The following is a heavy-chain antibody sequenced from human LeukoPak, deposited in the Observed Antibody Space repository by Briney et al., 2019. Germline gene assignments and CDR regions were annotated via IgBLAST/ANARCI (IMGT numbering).Heavy chain of an antibody. CDR1: GFTFSSYA. CDR3: AKDTSIGKYCTNGVCSPFDY. D-gene: IGHD2-8*01. CDR2: ISDSGDYT. V-gene: IGHV3-23*01. Sequence: GSLRLSCAGSGFTFSSYAMSWVRQAPGQGLEWVSGISDSGDYTSYADSVRGRFTISRDNSRNTLYLQMISLRPEDTAVYYCAKDTSIGKYCTNGVCSPFDYWGQGTLVTVSS. J-gene: IGHJ4*02.